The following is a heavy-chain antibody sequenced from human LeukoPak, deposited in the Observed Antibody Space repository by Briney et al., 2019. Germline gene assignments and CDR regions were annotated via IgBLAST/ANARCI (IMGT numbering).Heavy chain of an antibody. V-gene: IGHV4-59*10. D-gene: IGHD6-13*01. CDR1: GGSFSGYY. Sequence: SETLSLTCAVYGGSFSGYYWSWIRQPAGKGLEWIGRIYTSGSTNYNPSLKSRVTMSVDTSKNQFSLKLSSVTAADTAVYYCARARGKSSHRDYYYYYMDVWGKGTTVTISS. CDR2: IYTSGST. CDR3: ARARGKSSHRDYYYYYMDV. J-gene: IGHJ6*03.